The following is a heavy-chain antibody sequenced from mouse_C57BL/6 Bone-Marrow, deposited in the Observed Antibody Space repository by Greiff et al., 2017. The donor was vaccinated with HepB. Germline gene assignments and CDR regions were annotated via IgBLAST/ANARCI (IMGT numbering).Heavy chain of an antibody. D-gene: IGHD1-1*01. V-gene: IGHV1-85*01. CDR1: GYTFTSYD. J-gene: IGHJ3*01. CDR3: SRSFNGSSSWFVY. CDR2: IYPRDGST. Sequence: LVESGPELVKPGASVKLSCKASGYTFTSYDINWVKQRPGQGLEWIGWIYPRDGSTKYNEKFKGKATLTVDPSSSAAYMELHSLTSEDSAVYFCSRSFNGSSSWFVYWGQGTLVTVSA.